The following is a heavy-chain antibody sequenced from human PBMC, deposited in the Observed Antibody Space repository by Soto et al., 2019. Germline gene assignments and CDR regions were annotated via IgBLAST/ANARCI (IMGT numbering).Heavy chain of an antibody. V-gene: IGHV5-51*01. D-gene: IGHD6-19*01. J-gene: IGHJ5*02. CDR1: GYSFTSYS. CDR2: IYPGDSDT. CDR3: ARQVSSSGTKNWFDP. Sequence: PWESLRISCHGSGYSFTSYSIDWLRQKPGKGLEWMGIIYPGDSDTRYSPSFQGQVTISADKSISTAYLQWSSLKASDTAMYYCARQVSSSGTKNWFDPWGQGTLVTVSS.